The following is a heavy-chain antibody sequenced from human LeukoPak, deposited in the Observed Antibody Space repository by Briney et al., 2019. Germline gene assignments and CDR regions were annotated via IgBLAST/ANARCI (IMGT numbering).Heavy chain of an antibody. CDR3: ATINDAFDI. CDR1: GYILTGYF. V-gene: IGHV1-2*02. CDR2: INPNSGGT. J-gene: IGHJ3*02. Sequence: GASVNVSCKASGYILTGYFMHWVRQAPGPGLEWMGWINPNSGGTNYAQKCQGRVTMARDTSISTAYMELSRLRSDDTAVYYCATINDAFDIWGQGTMVTVSS.